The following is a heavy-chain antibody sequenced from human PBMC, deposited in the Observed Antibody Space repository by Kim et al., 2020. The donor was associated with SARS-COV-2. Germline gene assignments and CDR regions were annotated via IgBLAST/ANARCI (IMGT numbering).Heavy chain of an antibody. CDR2: IRSKAYGATT. D-gene: IGHD3-10*01. V-gene: IGHV3-49*03. J-gene: IGHJ4*02. Sequence: GGSLRLSCTASRFTFGDYAMSWFRQAPGKGLEWVGFIRSKAYGATTEYAASVKGRVIISRDDSKSIAYLQVNSLKTEDTAVYYCSRSVGGGSGSPTRGWGQGTLVTVSS. CDR1: RFTFGDYA. CDR3: SRSVGGGSGSPTRG.